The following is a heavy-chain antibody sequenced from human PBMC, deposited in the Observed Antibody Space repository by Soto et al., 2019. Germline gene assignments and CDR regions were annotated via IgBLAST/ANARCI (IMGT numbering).Heavy chain of an antibody. CDR2: MNPNTGNS. Sequence: QVQLVQSGAEVRKPGASVKVSCEASGYTFTSYDIYWVRQATGQGLEWMGWMNPNTGNSGYAQKSQGRGTMTSDTSIRTAHMELSSLRSEDTAVYYCARRAETNGWNGFGADKDYFDFWGQGTLVTVSS. CDR3: ARRAETNGWNGFGADKDYFDF. CDR1: GYTFTSYD. V-gene: IGHV1-8*01. J-gene: IGHJ4*02. D-gene: IGHD1-1*01.